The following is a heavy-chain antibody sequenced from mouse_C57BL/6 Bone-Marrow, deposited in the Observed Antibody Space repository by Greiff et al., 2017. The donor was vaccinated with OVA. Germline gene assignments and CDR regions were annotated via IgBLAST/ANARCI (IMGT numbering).Heavy chain of an antibody. V-gene: IGHV3-1*01. D-gene: IGHD1-1*01. Sequence: EVMLVESGPGMVKPSQSLSLTCTVTGFSITSGYDWHWIRHFPGNKLEWMGYISYSGSTNYNPSLNSRISITHDTSKNHFFLKLNSVTTEDTATYYCARELRFYYFDYWGQGTTLTVSS. J-gene: IGHJ2*01. CDR2: ISYSGST. CDR3: ARELRFYYFDY. CDR1: GFSITSGYD.